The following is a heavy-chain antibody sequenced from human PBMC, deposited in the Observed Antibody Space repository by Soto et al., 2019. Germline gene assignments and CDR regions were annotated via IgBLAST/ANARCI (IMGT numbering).Heavy chain of an antibody. J-gene: IGHJ4*02. CDR2: INTGNGKT. CDR3: VRFSGIPV. Sequence: ASVKVSCKTSGYTFTYYALHWVRQAPGQGLEWMGWINTGNGKTKYSQNFQGRPTITRDTYATTLYMELSSLRSEDTTVYYCVRFSGIPVWGQGTLVTVSS. V-gene: IGHV1-3*04. CDR1: GYTFTYYA. D-gene: IGHD1-1*01.